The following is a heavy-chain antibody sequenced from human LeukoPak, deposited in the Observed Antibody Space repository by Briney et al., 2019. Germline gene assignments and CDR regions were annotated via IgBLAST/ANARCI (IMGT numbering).Heavy chain of an antibody. CDR3: AKSPAIAAAGTRDDY. CDR2: ISGSGGST. CDR1: GFTFSSYA. V-gene: IGHV3-23*01. Sequence: PGGSLRLSCAASGFTFSSYAMSWVRQAPGKGLEWVSGISGSGGSTYYADSVKGRFTISRDNSKNTLYLQMNSLRAEDTAVYYCAKSPAIAAAGTRDDYWGQGTLVTVSS. D-gene: IGHD6-13*01. J-gene: IGHJ4*02.